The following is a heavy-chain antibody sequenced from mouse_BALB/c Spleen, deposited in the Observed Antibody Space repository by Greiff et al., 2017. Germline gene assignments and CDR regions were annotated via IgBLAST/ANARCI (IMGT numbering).Heavy chain of an antibody. CDR1: GFSLTSYG. Sequence: VKLQESGPGLVAPSQSLSITCTVSGFSLTSYGVHWVRQPPGKGLEWLGVIWAGGSTNYHSALISRLSISKDNSKSQVFLKLNSLQTDDTATYYCAKRGYDDAMDYWGQGTSVTVSS. D-gene: IGHD2-2*01. CDR3: AKRGYDDAMDY. J-gene: IGHJ4*01. V-gene: IGHV2-9*01. CDR2: IWAGGST.